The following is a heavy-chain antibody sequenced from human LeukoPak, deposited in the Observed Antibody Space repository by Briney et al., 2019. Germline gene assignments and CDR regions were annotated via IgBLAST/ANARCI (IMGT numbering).Heavy chain of an antibody. CDR2: IYSGGRT. J-gene: IGHJ4*02. D-gene: IGHD3-22*01. CDR3: ARDSSMIGLYYFDY. V-gene: IGHV3-66*01. Sequence: GGSLRLSCAASGFTFSSFEMNWVRQAPGKGLEWVSVIYSGGRTDYADSVKGRFTISRDKSKNTLYLQMNSLRVEDTAVYYCARDSSMIGLYYFDYWGQGTLVTVSS. CDR1: GFTFSSFE.